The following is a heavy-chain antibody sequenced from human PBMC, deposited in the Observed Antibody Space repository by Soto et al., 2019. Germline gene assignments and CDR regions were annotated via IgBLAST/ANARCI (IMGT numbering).Heavy chain of an antibody. D-gene: IGHD2-2*01. CDR1: GYSFTSYW. V-gene: IGHV5-10-1*01. Sequence: GESLKISCKGSGYSFTSYWISWVRQMPGKGLEWMWRIDPSDSYTNYSPSFQGHVTISADKSISTAYLQWSSLKASDTAMYYCGRHRYCSSTSCSIKYEYYRMAVWGQGTTVTVSS. CDR2: IDPSDSYT. J-gene: IGHJ6*02. CDR3: GRHRYCSSTSCSIKYEYYRMAV.